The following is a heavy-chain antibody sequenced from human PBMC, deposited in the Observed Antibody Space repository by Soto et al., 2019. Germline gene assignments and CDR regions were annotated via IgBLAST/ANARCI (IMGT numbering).Heavy chain of an antibody. V-gene: IGHV2-5*02. J-gene: IGHJ4*02. Sequence: QITLNESGPTVVRPTETLTLTCRFSGFSLTTSGVGVGWIRQSPGKAPEWLALIYWDDDNRYSASLKSRLTIPKDTSKIQLVLTVADLNPTHTATYSCAHRVLRTVFGLVTTTAIYFDFWGQGTPVAVSS. CDR3: AHRVLRTVFGLVTTTAIYFDF. CDR1: GFSLTTSGVG. CDR2: IYWDDDN. D-gene: IGHD3-3*01.